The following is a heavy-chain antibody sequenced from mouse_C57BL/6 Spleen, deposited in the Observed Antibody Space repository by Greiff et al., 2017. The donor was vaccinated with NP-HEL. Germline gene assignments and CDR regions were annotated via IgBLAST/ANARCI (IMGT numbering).Heavy chain of an antibody. V-gene: IGHV5-6*01. CDR3: ARQSLNWDLDY. CDR1: GFTFSSYG. D-gene: IGHD4-1*01. CDR2: ISRGGSYT. J-gene: IGHJ2*01. Sequence: EVQLVESGGDLVKPGGSLKLSCAASGFTFSSYGMSWVRQTPDKRLEWVATISRGGSYTYYPDSVKGRFTITTDNANNTLYLRMSRLKSDDAAMYDCARQSLNWDLDYWGQGTTLTVSS.